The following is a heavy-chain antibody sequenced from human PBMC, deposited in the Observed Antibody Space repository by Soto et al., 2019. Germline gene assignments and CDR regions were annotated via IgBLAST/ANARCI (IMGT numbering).Heavy chain of an antibody. D-gene: IGHD5-12*01. J-gene: IGHJ6*02. V-gene: IGHV5-10-1*01. Sequence: GESLKISCKGSGYSFTSYWISWVRQMPGKGLEWMGRIDPSDSYTNYSPSFQGHVTISADKSISTAYLQWSSLKASDTAMYYCAALSVCGYEVSYYGMDVWGQGTTVTVSS. CDR1: GYSFTSYW. CDR2: IDPSDSYT. CDR3: AALSVCGYEVSYYGMDV.